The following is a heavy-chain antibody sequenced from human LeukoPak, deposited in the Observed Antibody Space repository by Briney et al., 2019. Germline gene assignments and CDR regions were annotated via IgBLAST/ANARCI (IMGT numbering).Heavy chain of an antibody. D-gene: IGHD1-1*01. J-gene: IGHJ3*02. CDR3: ARVSNWNVLDAFDI. Sequence: SQTLSLTCTVSGASISSGSYYWSWLRQSAGNRLEWIGHVDSSGNTNYNPSLESRVTMSVDTSKKQFSLKLTSVTAADTAVYYCARVSNWNVLDAFDIWGQGTMVTVSS. CDR2: VDSSGNT. V-gene: IGHV4-61*09. CDR1: GASISSGSYY.